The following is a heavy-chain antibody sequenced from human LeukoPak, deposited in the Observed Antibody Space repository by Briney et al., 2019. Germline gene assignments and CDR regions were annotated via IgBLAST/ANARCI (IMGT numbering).Heavy chain of an antibody. J-gene: IGHJ4*02. CDR1: GFSFSGHR. Sequence: SGGSLRLSCAASGFSFSGHRMNWVRQPPGKGRQLVANIKVDGSEKYYVDSVKGRFTSSRDDAKRTVDLQLTNLRAENTAIYSCAYRNNFEYWGQGALVSVSS. CDR2: IKVDGSEK. V-gene: IGHV3-7*05. D-gene: IGHD1-26*01. CDR3: AYRNNFEY.